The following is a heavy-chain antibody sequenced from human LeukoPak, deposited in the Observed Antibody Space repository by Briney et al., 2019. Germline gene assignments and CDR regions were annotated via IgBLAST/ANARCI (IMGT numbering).Heavy chain of an antibody. CDR2: ISTGGGTP. D-gene: IGHD6-13*01. CDR3: AKDFGGSWYGYYSYGMDV. V-gene: IGHV3-23*01. J-gene: IGHJ6*04. Sequence: GGSLRLLCAVSGFPFSDYAMRWARHAPGRALEGVSSISTGGGTPQYADSVKGRFTISRDNSKNTLYLQMNSLRAEDTALYYCAKDFGGSWYGYYSYGMDVWGKGTTVTVSS. CDR1: GFPFSDYA.